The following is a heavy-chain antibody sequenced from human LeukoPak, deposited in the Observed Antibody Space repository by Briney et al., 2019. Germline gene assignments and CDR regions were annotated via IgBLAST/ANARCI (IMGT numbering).Heavy chain of an antibody. V-gene: IGHV3-21*01. J-gene: IGHJ4*02. Sequence: GGSPRLSCAASGSTFSSYSMNWVRQTPGKGLEWVSSISGSSTYIWYADSVKGRFTISRDNAKNSLYLQMNSLRAEDTAVYYCAAGGSFDYWGQGTLVTVSS. CDR2: ISGSSTYI. CDR3: AAGGSFDY. CDR1: GSTFSSYS. D-gene: IGHD3-16*01.